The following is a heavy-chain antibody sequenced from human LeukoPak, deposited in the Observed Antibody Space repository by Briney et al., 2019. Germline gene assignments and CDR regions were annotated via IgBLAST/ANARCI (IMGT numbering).Heavy chain of an antibody. Sequence: PSETLSLTCTVSGGSISSYYWSWIRQPPGKGLEWIGYIFHSGSTNYSPSLKSRVTMSVDTPKSQFSLKLSSVTAADTAVYYCARHSQVVRGWFDPWGQGTLATVSS. CDR3: ARHSQVVRGWFDP. CDR2: IFHSGST. CDR1: GGSISSYY. V-gene: IGHV4-59*08. J-gene: IGHJ5*02. D-gene: IGHD3-10*01.